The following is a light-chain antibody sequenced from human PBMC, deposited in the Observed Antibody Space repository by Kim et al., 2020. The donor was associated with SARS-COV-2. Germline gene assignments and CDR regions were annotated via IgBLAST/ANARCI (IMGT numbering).Light chain of an antibody. Sequence: DIQMTQSPSYLSASVGDRVTITCRASQGISNYLAWYQQKPGKVPKLLIYAASALRSGVPSRFSGSGSGTDFTLTITSLQPEDVAVYYCQQCKGAPWTFGHGTKVEIK. CDR1: QGISNY. CDR3: QQCKGAPWT. V-gene: IGKV1-27*01. J-gene: IGKJ1*01. CDR2: AAS.